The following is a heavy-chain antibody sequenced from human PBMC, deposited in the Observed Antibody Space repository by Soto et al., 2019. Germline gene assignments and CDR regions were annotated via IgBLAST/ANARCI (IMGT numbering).Heavy chain of an antibody. J-gene: IGHJ4*02. V-gene: IGHV3-23*01. CDR2: ISGSGGST. Sequence: GSLRLSCAASGFTFNSYAMSWVRQAPGKGLEWVSRISGSGGSTYYADSVKGRFTISRDNSKNTLYLQMNSLRAEDTAVYSCAKGGDSSGWYFDNWGQGTLVTVS. CDR3: AKGGDSSGWYFDN. D-gene: IGHD6-19*01. CDR1: GFTFNSYA.